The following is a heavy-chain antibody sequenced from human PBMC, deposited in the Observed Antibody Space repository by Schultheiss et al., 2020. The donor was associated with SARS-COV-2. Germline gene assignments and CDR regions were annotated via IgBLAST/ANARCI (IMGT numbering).Heavy chain of an antibody. D-gene: IGHD6-19*01. CDR2: IYYSGST. CDR1: GGSIRSYY. CDR3: AKGYSSGWYGYYYYGMDV. Sequence: SQTLSLTCPVSGGSIRSYYWSWIRQPPGKGLEWIGYIYYSGSTNYNPSLKSRVTISVDTSKNQFSLKLSSVTAAETAVYYCAKGYSSGWYGYYYYGMDVWGQGTTVTVSS. V-gene: IGHV4-59*01. J-gene: IGHJ6*02.